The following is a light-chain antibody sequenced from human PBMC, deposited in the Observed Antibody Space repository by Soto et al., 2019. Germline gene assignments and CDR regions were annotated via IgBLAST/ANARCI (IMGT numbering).Light chain of an antibody. V-gene: IGLV1-40*01. CDR3: QSYDNTLSGSWV. J-gene: IGLJ3*02. CDR1: SSNIGAGFD. CDR2: GNS. Sequence: QSVLTQPPSVSGAPGQRVTISCTGTSSNIGAGFDVHWYHQIAGTAPKLLIYGNSNRPSGVPDRFSGSKSGTSASLAINGLRAEDEDDYYCQSYDNTLSGSWVFGGGTKLTVL.